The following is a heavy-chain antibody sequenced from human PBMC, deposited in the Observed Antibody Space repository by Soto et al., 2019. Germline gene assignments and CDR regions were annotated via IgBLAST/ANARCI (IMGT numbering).Heavy chain of an antibody. D-gene: IGHD1-26*01. J-gene: IGHJ4*02. V-gene: IGHV4-59*01. CDR3: ARGGRVGTLTRKRAFDS. CDR2: VYYSGAT. Sequence: QVQLQESGPGLVKPSETLSVTCTVSGGSIGNYYWHWIRQPPGKGLEWIGFVYYSGATNYNPSLKSRVSIAVDTSKNQFSLNLNSVTAADTGVDDCARGGRVGTLTRKRAFDSWGRGTLLTVSS. CDR1: GGSIGNYY.